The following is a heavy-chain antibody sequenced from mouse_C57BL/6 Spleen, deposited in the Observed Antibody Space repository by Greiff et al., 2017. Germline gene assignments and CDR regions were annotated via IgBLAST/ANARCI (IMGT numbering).Heavy chain of an antibody. V-gene: IGHV1-59*01. CDR2: IDPSDSYT. J-gene: IGHJ2*01. Sequence: QVHVKQPGAELVRPGTSVKLSCKASGYTFTSYWMHWVKQRPGQGLEWIGVIDPSDSYTNYNQKFKGKATLTVDTYSSTAYMQLSSLTSEDSAVYYCAREGDFDYWGQGTTLTVSS. CDR3: AREGDFDY. CDR1: GYTFTSYW.